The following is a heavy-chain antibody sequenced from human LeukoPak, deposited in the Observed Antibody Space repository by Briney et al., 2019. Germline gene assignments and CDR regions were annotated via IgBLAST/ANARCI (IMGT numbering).Heavy chain of an antibody. CDR2: ISRGGDIT. J-gene: IGHJ4*02. D-gene: IGHD4-11*01. Sequence: GGSLRLSCAASGFTFRSSAMSWVRQAPGKGLEWVSDISRGGDITYYADSVKGRFTIFRDNSKNTLYLQMNSLRAEDTAVYYCAKDKEDSYYVGAGFDYWGQGTLVTVSS. CDR1: GFTFRSSA. CDR3: AKDKEDSYYVGAGFDY. V-gene: IGHV3-23*01.